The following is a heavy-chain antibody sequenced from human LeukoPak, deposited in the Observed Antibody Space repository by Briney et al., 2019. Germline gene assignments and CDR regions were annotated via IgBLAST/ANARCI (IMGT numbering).Heavy chain of an antibody. J-gene: IGHJ3*02. CDR1: GFTFSSYA. Sequence: GGSLRLSCAASGFTFSSYAMHWVRQAPGKGLEYVSAISSNGGSTYYANSVKGRFTISRDNSKNTLYLQMGSLRAEDMAVYYCARGSRPDAFDIWGQGTMVSVSS. CDR3: ARGSRPDAFDI. CDR2: ISSNGGST. V-gene: IGHV3-64*01.